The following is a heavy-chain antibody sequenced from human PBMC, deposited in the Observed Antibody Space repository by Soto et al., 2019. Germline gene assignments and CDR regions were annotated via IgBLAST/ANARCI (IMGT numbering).Heavy chain of an antibody. CDR3: ARHLGSSWPYSQDDYFDY. Sequence: QVQLQESGPGLVKPSETLSLTCTVSGGSISSYYWSWIRQPPGKGLEWIGYIYYSGSTNYNPSLKSRVTISVDTSKNQFSLTLSSVTAADTAVYYCARHLGSSWPYSQDDYFDYWGQGTLVTVSS. CDR1: GGSISSYY. D-gene: IGHD6-13*01. CDR2: IYYSGST. J-gene: IGHJ4*02. V-gene: IGHV4-59*08.